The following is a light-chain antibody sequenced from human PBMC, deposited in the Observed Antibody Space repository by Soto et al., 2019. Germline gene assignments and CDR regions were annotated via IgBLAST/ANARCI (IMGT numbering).Light chain of an antibody. CDR2: AAS. V-gene: IGKV1-39*01. J-gene: IGKJ1*01. CDR3: QQSYSTPWT. CDR1: QSISSY. Sequence: DIQMTQSPSSLSASVGDRVTITCRASQSISSYLDWYQQKPGKAPNLLIYAASSLQSGVPSRFSGSVSGTDFTLTISSLQPEDFATYYCQQSYSTPWTFGQGTKVE.